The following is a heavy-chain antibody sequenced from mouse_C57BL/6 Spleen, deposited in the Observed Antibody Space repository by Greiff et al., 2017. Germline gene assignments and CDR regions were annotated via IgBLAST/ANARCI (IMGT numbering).Heavy chain of an antibody. Sequence: VQLQQSGPGLVKPSQSLSLTCSVTGYSITSGYYWNWIRQFPGNKLEWMGYISYDGSNNYNPSLKHRISITRDTSTNQFFLKLNSVTTEDTATYYCARGYYDYDGFAYWGQGTLVTVSA. D-gene: IGHD2-4*01. J-gene: IGHJ3*01. V-gene: IGHV3-6*01. CDR3: ARGYYDYDGFAY. CDR2: ISYDGSN. CDR1: GYSITSGYY.